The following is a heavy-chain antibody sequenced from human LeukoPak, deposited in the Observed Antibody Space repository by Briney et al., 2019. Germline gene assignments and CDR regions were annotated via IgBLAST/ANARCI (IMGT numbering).Heavy chain of an antibody. D-gene: IGHD4-17*01. CDR2: INHSGST. V-gene: IGHV4-34*01. CDR3: ARESTVTRDY. CDR1: GGSFSGYY. Sequence: SETLSLTCAVYGGSFSGYYWSWIRQPPGKGLEWIGEINHSGSTNYNPSLKSRVTISVDTSKNQFSLKLSSVTAAGTAVYYCARESTVTRDYWGQGTLVTVSS. J-gene: IGHJ4*02.